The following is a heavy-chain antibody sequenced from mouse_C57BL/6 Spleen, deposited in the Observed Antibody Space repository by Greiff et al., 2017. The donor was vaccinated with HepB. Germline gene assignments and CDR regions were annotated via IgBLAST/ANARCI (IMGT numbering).Heavy chain of an antibody. V-gene: IGHV1-50*01. CDR2: IDPSDSYT. CDR1: GYTFTSYW. CDR3: ARSFMVTFFDY. Sequence: QVQLQQPGAELVKPGASVKLSCKASGYTFTSYWMQWVKQRPGQGLEWIGEIDPSDSYTNYNQKFKGKATLTVDTSSSTAYMQLSSLTSEDSAVYYCARSFMVTFFDYWGQGTTLTVSS. D-gene: IGHD2-2*01. J-gene: IGHJ2*01.